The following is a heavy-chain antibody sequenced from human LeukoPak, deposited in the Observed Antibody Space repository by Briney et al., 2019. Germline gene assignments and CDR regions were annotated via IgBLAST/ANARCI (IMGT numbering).Heavy chain of an antibody. CDR1: GFTFSSYA. CDR2: ISGSGGST. V-gene: IGHV3-23*01. J-gene: IGHJ4*02. D-gene: IGHD3-10*01. Sequence: PGGFLRLSCAASGFTFSSYAMSWVRQAPGKGLEWVSAISGSGGSTYYADSVKGRFTISRDNSKNTLYLQMNSLRAEDTAVYYCAKVGSRWFGELFVDYWGQGTLVTVSS. CDR3: AKVGSRWFGELFVDY.